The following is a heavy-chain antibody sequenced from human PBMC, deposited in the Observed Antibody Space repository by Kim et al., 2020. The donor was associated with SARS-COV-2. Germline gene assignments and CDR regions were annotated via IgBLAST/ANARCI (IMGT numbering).Heavy chain of an antibody. J-gene: IGHJ6*02. Sequence: GGSLRLSCAASGFTFSSYGMHWVRQAPGKGLEWLAGISYDGVNENYGNSVKGRFTISRDNSKKTLYLQMNSLRAEDTAVYFCARVYRLRPLDVWGQGTTVTVSS. CDR1: GFTFSSYG. CDR2: ISYDGVNE. V-gene: IGHV3-30*03. CDR3: ARVYRLRPLDV. D-gene: IGHD1-26*01.